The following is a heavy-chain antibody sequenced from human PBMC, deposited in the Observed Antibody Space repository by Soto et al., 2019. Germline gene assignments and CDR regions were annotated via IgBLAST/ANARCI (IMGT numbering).Heavy chain of an antibody. J-gene: IGHJ4*02. V-gene: IGHV1-46*03. CDR3: ATVYCSGGSCYSIDY. CDR1: GYTFTSYY. CDR2: INPSNST. Sequence: QVQLVQSGAEVKKPGASVKVSCKASGYTFTSYYMHWVRQAPGQGLEWMGIINPSNSTTYAQKFRGRVTMTRDTSTGTVYMELSSLRSEDTAVYYWATVYCSGGSCYSIDYWGQGTLVTVSS. D-gene: IGHD2-15*01.